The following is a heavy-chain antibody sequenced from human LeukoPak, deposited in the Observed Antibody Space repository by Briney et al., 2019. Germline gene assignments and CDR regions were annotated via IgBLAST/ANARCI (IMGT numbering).Heavy chain of an antibody. J-gene: IGHJ4*02. D-gene: IGHD2/OR15-2a*01. CDR2: IYYSGST. V-gene: IGHV4-39*01. Sequence: SETLSLTCTVSGGSISSSNYYWGWIRQPPGKGLEWIGTIYYSGSTYYIPSLKSRFTVSVDTSKNQFSLKMRSVTAADTAVYYCARPTSKLGSFDYWGQGTLVTVSS. CDR3: ARPTSKLGSFDY. CDR1: GGSISSSNYY.